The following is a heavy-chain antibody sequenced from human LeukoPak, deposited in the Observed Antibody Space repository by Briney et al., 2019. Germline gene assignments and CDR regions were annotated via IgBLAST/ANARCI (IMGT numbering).Heavy chain of an antibody. CDR2: ISWNSGSI. J-gene: IGHJ3*02. CDR3: AKETDAFDI. CDR1: GFTFDGYA. V-gene: IGHV3-9*01. Sequence: PGRSLRPSCAASGFTFDGYAMHWVRQAPGKGLEWVSGISWNSGSIGYADSVKGRFTISRDNAKNSLYLQMNSLRAEDTALYYCAKETDAFDIWGQGTMVTVSS.